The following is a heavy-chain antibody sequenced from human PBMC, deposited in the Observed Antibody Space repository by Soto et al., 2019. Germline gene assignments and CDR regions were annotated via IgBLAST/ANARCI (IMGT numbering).Heavy chain of an antibody. V-gene: IGHV1-8*01. CDR1: GYTFTSYD. CDR2: MNPNSGNT. Sequence: ASVKVSCKASGYTFTSYDINWVRQATGQGLEWMGWMNPNSGNTGYAQKFQGRVTMTRNTSISTAYMELSSLRSEDTAVYYCATSMGISGPYDAFDIWGQGTMVTVSS. J-gene: IGHJ3*02. CDR3: ATSMGISGPYDAFDI. D-gene: IGHD3-10*01.